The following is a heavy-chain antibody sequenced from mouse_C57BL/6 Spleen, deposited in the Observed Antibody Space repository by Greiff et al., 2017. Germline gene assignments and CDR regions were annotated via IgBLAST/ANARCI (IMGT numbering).Heavy chain of an antibody. J-gene: IGHJ2*01. CDR2: IHPNSGST. D-gene: IGHD2-13*01. V-gene: IGHV1-64*01. Sequence: VQLKQPGAELVKPGASVKLSCKASGYTFTSYWMHWVKQRPGQGLEWIGMIHPNSGSTNYNEKFKSKATLTVDKSSSTAYMQLSSLTSEDSAVYYCARGRLGERYFDYWGQGTTLTVSS. CDR1: GYTFTSYW. CDR3: ARGRLGERYFDY.